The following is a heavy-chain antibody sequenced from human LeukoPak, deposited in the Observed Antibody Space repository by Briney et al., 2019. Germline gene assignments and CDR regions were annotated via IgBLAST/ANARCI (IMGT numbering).Heavy chain of an antibody. CDR3: ARVAGYSGRPKGYFDY. J-gene: IGHJ4*02. Sequence: SETLSLTCTVSGGSISSGGYYWSWIRQHPGKGLEWIGYIYYSGGTYYNPSLKSRVTISVDTSKNQFSLKLSSVTAADTAVYYCARVAGYSGRPKGYFDYWGQGTLVTVSS. D-gene: IGHD5-12*01. CDR2: IYYSGGT. CDR1: GGSISSGGYY. V-gene: IGHV4-31*03.